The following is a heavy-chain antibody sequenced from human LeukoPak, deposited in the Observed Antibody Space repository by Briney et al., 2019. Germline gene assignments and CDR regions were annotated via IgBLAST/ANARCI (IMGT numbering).Heavy chain of an antibody. CDR3: ARVTSSGWYRNYFDY. Sequence: RPGGSLRLSCAASGFTFDDYGMSWVRQAPGKGLEWVSGINWNGGSTGYADSVKGRFTISRDNAKNSLYLQMNSLRAEDTALYYCARVTSSGWYRNYFDYWGQGTLVTVPS. CDR1: GFTFDDYG. V-gene: IGHV3-20*04. D-gene: IGHD6-19*01. J-gene: IGHJ4*02. CDR2: INWNGGST.